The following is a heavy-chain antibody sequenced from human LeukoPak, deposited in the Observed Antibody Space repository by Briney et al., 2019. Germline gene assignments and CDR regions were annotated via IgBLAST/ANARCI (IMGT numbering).Heavy chain of an antibody. CDR1: GGSISSSNYY. CDR2: IYYSGST. Sequence: SETLSLTCTVSGGSISSSNYYWGWIRQPPGKGLEWIGSIYYSGSTYYKPSLKSRVTISVDTSKNQFSLKLSSVTAADTAVYYCARAWYYYDSSGNHDAFDIWGQGTMVTVSS. CDR3: ARAWYYYDSSGNHDAFDI. D-gene: IGHD3-22*01. J-gene: IGHJ3*02. V-gene: IGHV4-39*07.